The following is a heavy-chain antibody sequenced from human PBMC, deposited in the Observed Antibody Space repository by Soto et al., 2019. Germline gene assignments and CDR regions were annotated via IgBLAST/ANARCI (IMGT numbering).Heavy chain of an antibody. J-gene: IGHJ4*02. CDR2: ISAYNGNT. D-gene: IGHD6-13*01. V-gene: IGHV1-18*01. Sequence: QVQLVQSGGEGKKPGASVKVSCKASGYTFTSYGISWVRQAPGQGLEWMGWISAYNGNTKYVQKFQGRVTMTTDTSTSTAYMELRSLRSDDTAVYYCARDAAAGLNDYWGQGTLVTVSS. CDR3: ARDAAAGLNDY. CDR1: GYTFTSYG.